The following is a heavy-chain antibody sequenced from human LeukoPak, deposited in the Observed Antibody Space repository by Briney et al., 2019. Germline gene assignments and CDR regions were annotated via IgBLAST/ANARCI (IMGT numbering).Heavy chain of an antibody. Sequence: GGSLRLSCAASGFTFSSYGMHWIRQAPGKGLEWVAVISYDGSNKYYADSVKGRFTISRDNAKSSLYLEMNSLRAEDTALYFCAKDIDSSSWYYFDYWGQGTLVTVSS. D-gene: IGHD6-13*01. CDR2: ISYDGSNK. J-gene: IGHJ4*02. CDR1: GFTFSSYG. V-gene: IGHV3-30*18. CDR3: AKDIDSSSWYYFDY.